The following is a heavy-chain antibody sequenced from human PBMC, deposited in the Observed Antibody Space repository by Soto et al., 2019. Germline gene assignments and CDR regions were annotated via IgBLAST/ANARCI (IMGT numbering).Heavy chain of an antibody. CDR1: GYSFTSYW. Sequence: PGESLKISCKGSGYSFTSYWIGWVRQMPGRGLEWMGIIYPGNSDTRYSPSFQGQVTISADKSISTVYLQWRSLKASDSAMYYCERRELHYGMDVWGQGTTVTVSS. V-gene: IGHV5-51*01. CDR2: IYPGNSDT. J-gene: IGHJ6*02. D-gene: IGHD3-10*01. CDR3: ERRELHYGMDV.